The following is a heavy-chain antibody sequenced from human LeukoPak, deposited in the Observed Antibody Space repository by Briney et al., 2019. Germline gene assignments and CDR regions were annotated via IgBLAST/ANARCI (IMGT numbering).Heavy chain of an antibody. J-gene: IGHJ4*02. V-gene: IGHV3-11*01. Sequence: GGSLRLSCAASGFTISDYHMHWIRQAPGKGLDWVSDISRSGSTIYYADSVKGRFTISRDNSKNTLYLQMNSLRAEDTAVYYCAKTGDYVPKSPFDYWGQGTLVTVSS. CDR1: GFTISDYH. CDR2: ISRSGSTI. D-gene: IGHD4-17*01. CDR3: AKTGDYVPKSPFDY.